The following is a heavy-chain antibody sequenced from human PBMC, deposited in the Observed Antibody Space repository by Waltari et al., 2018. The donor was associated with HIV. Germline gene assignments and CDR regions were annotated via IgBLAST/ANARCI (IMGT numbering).Heavy chain of an antibody. CDR3: ARGYCGTTSCWQRGGWFDP. CDR2: INTNTGNP. J-gene: IGHJ5*02. Sequence: QVQLVHSGSELKKPGASVKVSCKASGYTFTNYAMNWVRQAPGQGPEWMGWINTNTGNPTYAQGFTGRFVFSLDTSVSTAYLQISSLKAEDTAVYYCARGYCGTTSCWQRGGWFDPWGQGTLLTVSS. V-gene: IGHV7-4-1*02. CDR1: GYTFTNYA. D-gene: IGHD2-2*01.